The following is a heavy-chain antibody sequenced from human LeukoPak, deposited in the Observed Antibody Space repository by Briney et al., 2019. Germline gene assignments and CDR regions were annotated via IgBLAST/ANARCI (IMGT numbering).Heavy chain of an antibody. V-gene: IGHV1-2*02. Sequence: ASVKVSCKSSAYTFTNYYIHWVRQAPGEGLEWMGWINPNSGGTNYAQKFQGRVTMTRDTSIGTAYMELSSLTSDDTAVYYCARAIFDSSAFWGQGTLVTVSS. CDR1: AYTFTNYY. CDR3: ARAIFDSSAF. CDR2: INPNSGGT. J-gene: IGHJ4*02. D-gene: IGHD3-3*01.